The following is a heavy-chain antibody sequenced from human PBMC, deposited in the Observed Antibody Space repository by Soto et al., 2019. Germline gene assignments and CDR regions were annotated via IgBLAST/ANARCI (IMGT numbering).Heavy chain of an antibody. D-gene: IGHD2-2*01. V-gene: IGHV4-31*03. Sequence: PSETLSLSCTVSGGSNIRDGYYWSWIRQHPGKGLEWIAYISYSGSSYSNPSLKSRVTISADTSKNQFSLRLTSVTAADTAVYFCARATPAGSADFWGQGTLLT. CDR2: ISYSGSS. CDR3: ARATPAGSADF. CDR1: GGSNIRDGYY. J-gene: IGHJ4*02.